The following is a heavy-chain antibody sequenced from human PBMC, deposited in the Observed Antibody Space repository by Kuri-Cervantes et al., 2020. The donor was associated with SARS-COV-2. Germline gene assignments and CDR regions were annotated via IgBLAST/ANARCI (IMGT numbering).Heavy chain of an antibody. V-gene: IGHV3-64*04. CDR2: ISSNGGST. CDR1: GFTFSSYA. D-gene: IGHD6-13*01. Sequence: GESLKISCSASGFTFSSYAMHWVRQAPGKGLEYVSAISSNGGSTYYADSVKGRFTISRDNSKNTLYLQMNSLRAEDTAVYYCARLGVAAAGSYYYYGMDVWGQGTTVTVSS. J-gene: IGHJ6*02. CDR3: ARLGVAAAGSYYYYGMDV.